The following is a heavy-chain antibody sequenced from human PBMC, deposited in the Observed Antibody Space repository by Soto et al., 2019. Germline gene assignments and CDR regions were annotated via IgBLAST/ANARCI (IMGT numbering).Heavy chain of an antibody. CDR2: ISGSGGST. J-gene: IGHJ4*02. D-gene: IGHD1-26*01. CDR3: AKDLYSGTSYFDY. Sequence: GGSLRLSCAASGFTFSSYAMSWVRQDPGKGLEWVSAISGSGGSTYYADSVKGRFTISRDNSKNTLYLQMNSLRAEDTAVYYCAKDLYSGTSYFDYWGQGTLVTVSS. V-gene: IGHV3-23*01. CDR1: GFTFSSYA.